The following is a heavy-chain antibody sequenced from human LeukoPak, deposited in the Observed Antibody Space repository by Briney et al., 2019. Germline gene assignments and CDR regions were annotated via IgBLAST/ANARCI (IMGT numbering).Heavy chain of an antibody. D-gene: IGHD2-15*01. J-gene: IGHJ6*03. V-gene: IGHV4-34*01. CDR1: GGSFSGYY. CDR3: ARRGGLSSYYYYYMDV. CDR2: INHSGST. Sequence: ASETLSLTCAVYGGSFSGYYWSWIRQPPGKGLEWIGEINHSGSTNYNPSLKSRVTISVDTSKNQFSLKLSSVTAADTAVYYCARRGGLSSYYYYYMDVWGKGTTVTISS.